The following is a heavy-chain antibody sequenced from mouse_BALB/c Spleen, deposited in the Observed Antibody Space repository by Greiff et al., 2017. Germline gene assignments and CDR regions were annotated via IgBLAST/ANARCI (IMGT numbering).Heavy chain of an antibody. V-gene: IGHV2-2*02. Sequence: VQLKQSGPGLVQPSQSLSITCTVSGFSLTSYGVHWVRQSPGKGLEWLGVIWSGGSTDYNEAFISRLSISKDNSKSQVFFKMNSLQANDTSIYYCARPPYYRYGIYWYFDVWGAGTTVTVSS. CDR1: GFSLTSYG. J-gene: IGHJ1*01. CDR3: ARPPYYRYGIYWYFDV. D-gene: IGHD2-14*01. CDR2: IWSGGST.